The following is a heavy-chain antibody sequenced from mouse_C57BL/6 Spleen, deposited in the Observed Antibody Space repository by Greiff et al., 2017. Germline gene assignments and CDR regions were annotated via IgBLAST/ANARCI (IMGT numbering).Heavy chain of an antibody. Sequence: VKLVESGAELVKPGASVKLSCKASGYTFTEYTIHWVKQRSGQGLEWIGWFYPGSGSIKYNEKFKEKATLTADKSSSTVYMELSRLTSEDSAVYFCANLLTAQATGAMDYWGQGTSVTVSS. D-gene: IGHD3-2*02. CDR1: GYTFTEYT. CDR2: FYPGSGSI. V-gene: IGHV1-62-2*01. CDR3: ANLLTAQATGAMDY. J-gene: IGHJ4*01.